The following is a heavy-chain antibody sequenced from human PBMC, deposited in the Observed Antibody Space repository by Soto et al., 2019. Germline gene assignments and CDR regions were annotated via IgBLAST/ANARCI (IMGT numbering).Heavy chain of an antibody. CDR2: ISSESSHV. CDR1: GFTFSNYA. CDR3: ARFSRTVTTPY. V-gene: IGHV3-21*01. D-gene: IGHD4-17*01. J-gene: IGHJ4*02. Sequence: GGSLRLSCAASGFTFSNYAMTWFRQAPGKGLEWVSSISSESSHVMYGDSVKGRFTISRDNAKKSLYLQMDSLRAEDSAVYYCARFSRTVTTPYWGQGTLVTVSS.